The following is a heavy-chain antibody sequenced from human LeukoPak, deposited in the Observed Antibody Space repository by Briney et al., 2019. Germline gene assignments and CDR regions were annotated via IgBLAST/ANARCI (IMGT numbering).Heavy chain of an antibody. CDR2: IIPIFGTA. D-gene: IGHD3-22*01. CDR3: KAGSSGYPFDY. V-gene: IGHV1-69*06. Sequence: VASVKVSCKASGGTFSSYAISWVRQAPGQGLEWMGGIIPIFGTANYAQKFQGRVTITADKSTSTAYMELSSLRSEDTAVYYCKAGSSGYPFDYWGQGTLVTVSS. J-gene: IGHJ4*02. CDR1: GGTFSSYA.